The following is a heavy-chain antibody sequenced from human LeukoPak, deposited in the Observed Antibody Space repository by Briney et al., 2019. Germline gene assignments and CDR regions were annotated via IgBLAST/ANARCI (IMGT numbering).Heavy chain of an antibody. CDR3: ANNNGDYGTSDY. V-gene: IGHV3-30*18. CDR1: GFTFSSYG. CDR2: ISYDGSNK. Sequence: GRSLRLSCAASGFTFSSYGMHWVRQAPGKGLEWVAVISYDGSNKYYADSVKGRFTISRDNSKNTLYLQMNSLRAEDTAVYYCANNNGDYGTSDYWGQGTLVTVSS. D-gene: IGHD4-17*01. J-gene: IGHJ4*02.